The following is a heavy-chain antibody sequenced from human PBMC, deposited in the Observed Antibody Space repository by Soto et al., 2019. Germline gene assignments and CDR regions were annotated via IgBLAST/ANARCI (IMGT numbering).Heavy chain of an antibody. CDR3: ARVPDR. D-gene: IGHD2-2*01. Sequence: QLQLQDSGSGLVKPSQTLSPICAVSGGSISSGGFYWSWIRQPPGKGLEWIGYIYHSGSTYYNPSLKSRVSISVDRSKNQFSLKLSSVTAADTAVSYCARVPDRWGPGTLVTVSS. CDR2: IYHSGST. CDR1: GGSISSGGFY. J-gene: IGHJ5*02. V-gene: IGHV4-30-2*01.